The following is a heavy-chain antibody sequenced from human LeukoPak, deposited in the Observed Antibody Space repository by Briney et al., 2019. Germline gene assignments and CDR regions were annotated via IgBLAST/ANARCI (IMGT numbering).Heavy chain of an antibody. CDR2: ISSSSSYL. Sequence: GGSLRLSCAASGFTFSSYSMNWVRQAPGKGLEWVSSISSSSSYLYYADSVKGRFTISRDNVKNSLYLQMNSLRAEDTAVDYCARFMVPGVISIRDYYYMDVWGKGTTVTVSS. J-gene: IGHJ6*03. D-gene: IGHD3-10*01. CDR3: ARFMVPGVISIRDYYYMDV. CDR1: GFTFSSYS. V-gene: IGHV3-21*01.